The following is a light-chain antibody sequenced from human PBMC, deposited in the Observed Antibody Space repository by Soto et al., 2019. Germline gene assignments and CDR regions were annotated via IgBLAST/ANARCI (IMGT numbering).Light chain of an antibody. V-gene: IGKV3-15*01. CDR3: QQYNNWPHT. J-gene: IGKJ2*01. CDR2: GAS. Sequence: EIVMTQSPATLSVSPGERATLSCRASQSVSSNLAWYQQKPGQAPRLLIYGASTRATGIPARFSGSGSGTDFTLTVNSLQSEDFAVYYCQQYNNWPHTFGQGTKVDI. CDR1: QSVSSN.